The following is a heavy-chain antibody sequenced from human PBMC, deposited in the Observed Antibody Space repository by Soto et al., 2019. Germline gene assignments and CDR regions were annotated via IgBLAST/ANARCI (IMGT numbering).Heavy chain of an antibody. D-gene: IGHD3-10*01. CDR2: IWYDGSNK. CDR1: GFTFSSYG. CDR3: ARDQHFDYYGSGAPRDYGMDV. J-gene: IGHJ6*02. Sequence: GGFLRLSCAASGFTFSSYGMHWVRQAPGKGLEWVAVIWYDGSNKYYADSVKGRFTISRDNSKNTLYLQMNSLRAEDTAVYYCARDQHFDYYGSGAPRDYGMDVWGQGTTVTVSS. V-gene: IGHV3-33*01.